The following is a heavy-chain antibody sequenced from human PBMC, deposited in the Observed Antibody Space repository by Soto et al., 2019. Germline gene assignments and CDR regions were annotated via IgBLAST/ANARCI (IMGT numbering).Heavy chain of an antibody. CDR2: IKSKTDGGTT. CDR1: GFTFSNAW. Sequence: PGGSLRLSCAASGFTFSNAWMNWVRQAPGKGLEWVGRIKSKTDGGTTDYAAPVKGRLTISRDDSKNTLYLQMNSLKTEDTAVYYCTTDWLTSSLYAFDIWGQGTMVTVSS. CDR3: TTDWLTSSLYAFDI. V-gene: IGHV3-15*07. J-gene: IGHJ3*02. D-gene: IGHD6-19*01.